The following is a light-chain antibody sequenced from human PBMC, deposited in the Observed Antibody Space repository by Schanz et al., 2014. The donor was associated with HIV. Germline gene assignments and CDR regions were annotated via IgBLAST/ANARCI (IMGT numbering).Light chain of an antibody. CDR3: VSWDGSLNGLL. CDR1: RSNLGTNT. V-gene: IGLV1-44*01. Sequence: QSVLTQPPSASGTPGQRVTISCSGSRSNLGTNTVSWYQQLPGTAPKLLIYSNTQRPSGVPDRFSGSRSGTSASLAISGLQSEDEADYYCVSWDGSLNGLLFGGGTKLTVL. CDR2: SNT. J-gene: IGLJ2*01.